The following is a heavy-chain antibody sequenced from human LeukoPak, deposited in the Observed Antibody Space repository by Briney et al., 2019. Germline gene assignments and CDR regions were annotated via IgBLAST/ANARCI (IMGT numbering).Heavy chain of an antibody. J-gene: IGHJ6*02. CDR3: AREFVDSYGYRDPDYYYGMDV. D-gene: IGHD5-18*01. Sequence: PSETLSLTCTVSGGSISSYYWSWIRQPPGKGLEWIGYIYYSGSTNYNPSLKSRVTISVDTSKNQFSLKLSSVTAADTAVYYCAREFVDSYGYRDPDYYYGMDVWGQGTTVTVSS. CDR1: GGSISSYY. V-gene: IGHV4-59*01. CDR2: IYYSGST.